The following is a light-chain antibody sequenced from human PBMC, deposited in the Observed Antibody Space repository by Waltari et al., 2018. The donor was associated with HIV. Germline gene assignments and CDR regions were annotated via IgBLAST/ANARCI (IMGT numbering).Light chain of an antibody. J-gene: IGLJ2*01. CDR2: ESN. CDR1: SSNIANNF. V-gene: IGLV1-51*02. CDR3: GTWDSSLSAVV. Sequence: QSVLTQPPSVSAAPGQKVTISCSGSSSNIANNFVSWYQQLPGTAPKLLIYESNRRPSGIPDLFSGSKSGTSATLGITGLQTGDEADYYCGTWDSSLSAVVFGGGTKLTVL.